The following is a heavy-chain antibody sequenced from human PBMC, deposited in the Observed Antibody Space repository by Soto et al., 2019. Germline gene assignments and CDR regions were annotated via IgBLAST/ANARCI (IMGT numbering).Heavy chain of an antibody. Sequence: GGCLRLSWAASGFPLIDACMSWVRQTPGKGLQWIGRIRSNADGGTADLAAPVRGRFSISRDDSTDTLYLQLNSLQLDDTAVYFCSTALRRDSALGAYWGQGTLVTVSS. CDR2: IRSNADGGTA. CDR3: STALRRDSALGAY. CDR1: GFPLIDAC. J-gene: IGHJ4*02. V-gene: IGHV3-15*01. D-gene: IGHD3-16*01.